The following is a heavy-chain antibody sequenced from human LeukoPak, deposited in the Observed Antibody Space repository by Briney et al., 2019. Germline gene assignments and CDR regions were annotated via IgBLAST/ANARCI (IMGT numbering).Heavy chain of an antibody. V-gene: IGHV4-34*01. CDR3: ARHGRRIAMVRGVPQSYYFDY. CDR1: GGSFSDYY. D-gene: IGHD3-10*01. J-gene: IGHJ4*02. Sequence: SETLSLTCAVYGGSFSDYYWSWIRQPPGKGLEWIGEINHSGSTNYIPSLKSRFTISVDTSKNQFSLRLSSVTAADTAVYYCARHGRRIAMVRGVPQSYYFDYWGQGTLVTVSS. CDR2: INHSGST.